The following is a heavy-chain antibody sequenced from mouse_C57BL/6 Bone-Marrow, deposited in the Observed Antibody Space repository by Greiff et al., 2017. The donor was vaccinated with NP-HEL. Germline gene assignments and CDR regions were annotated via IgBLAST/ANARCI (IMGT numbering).Heavy chain of an antibody. J-gene: IGHJ2*01. Sequence: EVQLQQSGPVLVKPGASVKMSCKASGYTFTDYYMNWVKQSHGKSLEWIGVINPYNGGTSYNPTFKGKATLTVDKSSSTTYMELNSLTSEDAAVEYCARSRYDGSRDYWGQGTTLTVSS. CDR2: INPYNGGT. CDR1: GYTFTDYY. D-gene: IGHD1-1*01. V-gene: IGHV1-19*01. CDR3: ARSRYDGSRDY.